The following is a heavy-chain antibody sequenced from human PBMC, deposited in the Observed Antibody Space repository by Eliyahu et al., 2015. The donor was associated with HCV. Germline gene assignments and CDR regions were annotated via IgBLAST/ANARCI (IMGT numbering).Heavy chain of an antibody. D-gene: IGHD5/OR15-5a*01. CDR3: AKDLREGEL. CDR2: IFGSGSST. J-gene: IGHJ1*01. V-gene: IGHV3-23*01. CDR1: GFXFSSYA. Sequence: EVQLLESGGGLVQPGGSLXLXCAASGFXFSSYAMSWVRQAPGKGLEWVSYIFGSGSSTYYADSVKGRFTISRDNSKNTLYLQMNSLRAEDTAIYYCAKDLREGELWGQGTLVTVSS.